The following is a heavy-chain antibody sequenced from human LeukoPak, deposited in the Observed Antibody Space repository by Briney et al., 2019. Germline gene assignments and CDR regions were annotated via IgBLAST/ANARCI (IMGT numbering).Heavy chain of an antibody. V-gene: IGHV4-59*01. D-gene: IGHD3-3*01. CDR2: IYYSGST. CDR1: GGSISSYY. J-gene: IGHJ5*02. Sequence: SETLSLTCTVSGGSISSYYWSWIRQHPGKGLEWIGYIYYSGSTNYNPSLKSRVTISVDTSKNQFSLKLSSVTAADTAVYYCARATYYDFWSGYHNWFDPWGQGTLVTVSS. CDR3: ARATYYDFWSGYHNWFDP.